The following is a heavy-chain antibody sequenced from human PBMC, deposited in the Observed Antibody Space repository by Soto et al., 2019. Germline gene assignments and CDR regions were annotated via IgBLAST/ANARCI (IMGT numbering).Heavy chain of an antibody. J-gene: IGHJ4*02. CDR3: AKDLKRGYSSGWPLYYFDC. V-gene: IGHV3-23*01. Sequence: EVQLLESGGGLVQPGGSLRLSCAASGFTFSSYAMSWVRQAPGKGLEWVSAISGSGGSTYYADSVKGRFTISRDNSKNTLYQQMNSLRAEDTAVYYCAKDLKRGYSSGWPLYYFDCWGQGTLVTVSS. D-gene: IGHD6-19*01. CDR2: ISGSGGST. CDR1: GFTFSSYA.